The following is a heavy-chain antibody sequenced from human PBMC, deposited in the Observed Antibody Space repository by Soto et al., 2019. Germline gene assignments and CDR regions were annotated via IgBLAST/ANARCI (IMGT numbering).Heavy chain of an antibody. J-gene: IGHJ4*02. D-gene: IGHD3-22*01. Sequence: GGSLRLSCAASGFTFSSYSMNWVRQAPGKGLEWVSSISSSSSYIYYADSVKGRFTTSRDNAKNSLYLQMNSLRAEDTAVYYCARDPIYYYDSSGPALDYWGQGTLVTVSS. V-gene: IGHV3-21*01. CDR3: ARDPIYYYDSSGPALDY. CDR1: GFTFSSYS. CDR2: ISSSSSYI.